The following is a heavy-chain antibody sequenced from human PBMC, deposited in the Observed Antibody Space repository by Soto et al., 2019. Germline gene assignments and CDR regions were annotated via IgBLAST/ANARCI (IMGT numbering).Heavy chain of an antibody. Sequence: QHWGSLRLSCAASGFTFSSYAMSWVRQAPGKGLEWVSAISGSGGSTYYADSVKGRFTISRDNSKNTLYLQMNSLRAEDTAVYYCAKDIRFLEWFLYGMDVWGQGTTVTVSS. J-gene: IGHJ6*02. D-gene: IGHD3-3*01. CDR2: ISGSGGST. CDR3: AKDIRFLEWFLYGMDV. CDR1: GFTFSSYA. V-gene: IGHV3-23*01.